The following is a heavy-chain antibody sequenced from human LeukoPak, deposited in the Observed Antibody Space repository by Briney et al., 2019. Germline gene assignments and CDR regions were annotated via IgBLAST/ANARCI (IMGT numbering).Heavy chain of an antibody. CDR2: ISGSGGST. Sequence: PGGSLRLSCAASGFTFSSYAMSWVRQAPGKGLEWVSAISGSGGSTYYAHSVKGRFTISRDNSKNTLYLQMNSLRAEDTAVYYCAKVSPYYYDSRRRGYFDYWGQGTLVTVSS. CDR3: AKVSPYYYDSRRRGYFDY. J-gene: IGHJ4*02. V-gene: IGHV3-23*01. CDR1: GFTFSSYA. D-gene: IGHD3-22*01.